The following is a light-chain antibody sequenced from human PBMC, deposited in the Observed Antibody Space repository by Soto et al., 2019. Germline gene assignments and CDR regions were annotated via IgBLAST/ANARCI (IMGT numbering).Light chain of an antibody. V-gene: IGKV3-20*01. CDR2: GAS. J-gene: IGKJ2*03. CDR1: QTITSNF. CDR3: QQYGRSPLMYS. Sequence: EIVLTQSPGTLSLSPGERATLSCSASQTITSNFLAWYQQKPGQAPRLLIYGASTRAAGAPDRFSGSGSGTDFTLTITRLEPEDFAVYHCQQYGRSPLMYSFGQGTKLGVK.